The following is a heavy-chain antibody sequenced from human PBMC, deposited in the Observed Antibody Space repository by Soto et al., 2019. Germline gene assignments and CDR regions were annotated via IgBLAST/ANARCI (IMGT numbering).Heavy chain of an antibody. CDR1: GASISGVY. J-gene: IGHJ5*02. CDR2: IYATGST. V-gene: IGHV4-4*07. Sequence: PSETLSLTCTFSGASISGVYWSWIRKSAGKGLEWIGRIYATGSTDYNHSLKSRVMMSVDRSKKQFSLKLRSVTAADKDVYYCVRDGTKTLRDWFDPWGQGMSVTVSS. D-gene: IGHD1-1*01. CDR3: VRDGTKTLRDWFDP.